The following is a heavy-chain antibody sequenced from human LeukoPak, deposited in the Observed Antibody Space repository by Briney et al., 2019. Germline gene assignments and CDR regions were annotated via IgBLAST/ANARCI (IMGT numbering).Heavy chain of an antibody. CDR1: GFTFSNYA. CDR2: ISGGGST. J-gene: IGHJ4*02. D-gene: IGHD1-26*01. V-gene: IGHV3-23*01. CDR3: AKAQYSGSYTYFDY. Sequence: GGSLRLSCAASGFTFSNYAMSWVRQAPGKGLEWVSTISGGGSTYYADSVKGRFTISRDNSKNTLYLQMNSLRAEDTAVYYCAKAQYSGSYTYFDYWGQGTLVTVSS.